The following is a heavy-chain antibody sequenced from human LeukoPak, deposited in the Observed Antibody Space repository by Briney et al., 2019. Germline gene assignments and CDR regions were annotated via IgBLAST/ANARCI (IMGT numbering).Heavy chain of an antibody. J-gene: IGHJ6*03. CDR3: SKGKAAGNPYYYYYMDV. Sequence: GGSLRLSCAASGFTFDDYAMHWVRHAAGKGVEWVSLISWDGGSTYYADSVKGRFTISRDKRKKSLYMQMNSQRAEDTALYYCSKGKAAGNPYYYYYMDVWGKGTTVTVSS. V-gene: IGHV3-43D*04. D-gene: IGHD6-13*01. CDR1: GFTFDDYA. CDR2: ISWDGGST.